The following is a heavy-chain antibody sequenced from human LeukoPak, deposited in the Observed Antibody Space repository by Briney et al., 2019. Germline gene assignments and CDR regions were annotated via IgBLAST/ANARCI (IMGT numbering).Heavy chain of an antibody. Sequence: GGSLRLSCAASGFTFSSYGMHWVRQAPGKGLEWVALIWYDGSNKYYADSVKGRFTISRDNSKNTLYLQMNSLRAGDTAVYYCARGLLLWFGESGLDPWGQGTLVTVSS. V-gene: IGHV3-33*01. CDR1: GFTFSSYG. CDR2: IWYDGSNK. CDR3: ARGLLLWFGESGLDP. D-gene: IGHD3-10*01. J-gene: IGHJ5*02.